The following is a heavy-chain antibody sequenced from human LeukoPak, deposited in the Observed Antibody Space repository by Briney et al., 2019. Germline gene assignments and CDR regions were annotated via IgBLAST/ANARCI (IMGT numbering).Heavy chain of an antibody. D-gene: IGHD1-1*01. Sequence: SETPSLTCTVSGGSISSYYWSWIRQPPGKGLEWIGYIYYSGSTNYNPSLKSRVTISVDTSKNQFSLKLSSVTAADTAVYYCARQGREQLELDYWGQGTLVTVSS. CDR2: IYYSGST. CDR1: GGSISSYY. V-gene: IGHV4-59*08. CDR3: ARQGREQLELDY. J-gene: IGHJ4*02.